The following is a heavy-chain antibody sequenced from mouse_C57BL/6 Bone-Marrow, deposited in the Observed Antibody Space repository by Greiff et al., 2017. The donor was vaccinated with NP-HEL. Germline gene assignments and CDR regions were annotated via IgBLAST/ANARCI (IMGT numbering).Heavy chain of an antibody. J-gene: IGHJ3*01. V-gene: IGHV1-55*01. D-gene: IGHD2-4*01. CDR2: IYPGSGST. CDR1: GYTFTSYW. Sequence: VQLQQPGAELVKPGASVKMSCKASGYTFTSYWITWVKQRPGQGLAWIGDIYPGSGSTNYNEKFKSKATLTVDTSSSTAYMQLSSLTSEDSAVYYCARRLRRGAWFAYWGQGTLVTVSA. CDR3: ARRLRRGAWFAY.